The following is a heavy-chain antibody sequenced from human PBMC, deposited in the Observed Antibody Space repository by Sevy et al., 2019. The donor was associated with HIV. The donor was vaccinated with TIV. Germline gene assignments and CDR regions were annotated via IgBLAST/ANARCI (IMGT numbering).Heavy chain of an antibody. J-gene: IGHJ4*02. V-gene: IGHV3-48*01. D-gene: IGHD6-19*01. Sequence: GGSLGLSCAASGFTFSSYSMNWVRQAPGKGLEWVSYISSSSSTIYYADSVKGRFTISRDNAKNSLYLQMNSLRAEDTAVYYCARGRIAVAVLWGQGTLVTVSS. CDR3: ARGRIAVAVL. CDR1: GFTFSSYS. CDR2: ISSSSSTI.